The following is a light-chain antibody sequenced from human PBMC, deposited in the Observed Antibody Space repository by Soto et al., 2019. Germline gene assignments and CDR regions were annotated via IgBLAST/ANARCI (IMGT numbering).Light chain of an antibody. Sequence: EIVLTQSPATLSLSPGEKATLSCRASQGFSSYLAWYQQKPGQAPRLLIYDASNRATGIPARFSGSGSGTDFTLTISSLEPEDFAVYYCQQRSNWPYTFGQGTKLEIK. J-gene: IGKJ2*01. CDR3: QQRSNWPYT. CDR1: QGFSSY. CDR2: DAS. V-gene: IGKV3-11*01.